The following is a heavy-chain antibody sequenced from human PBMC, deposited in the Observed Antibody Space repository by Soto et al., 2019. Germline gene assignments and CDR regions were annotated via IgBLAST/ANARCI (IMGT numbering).Heavy chain of an antibody. D-gene: IGHD2-21*02. CDR3: ASPSLDCLDV. J-gene: IGHJ6*02. CDR2: IYYSGST. CDR1: GGTISSGYYY. Sequence: SETLSLTCSVSGGTISSGYYYWSWIRQPPGKGLEWIGNIYYSGSTYYNPSLKSRRIISIDTSKNLFTLKVGSVTAAHAAVYYCASPSLDCLDVWGQGTTVTVSS. V-gene: IGHV4-30-4*01.